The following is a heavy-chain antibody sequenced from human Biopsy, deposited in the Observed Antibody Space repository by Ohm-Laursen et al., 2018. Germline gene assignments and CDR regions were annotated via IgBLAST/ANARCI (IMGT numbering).Heavy chain of an antibody. CDR1: GFTFSSSW. Sequence: SLRLSCSASGFTFSSSWMHWVRQAPGKGLEWVSRFNSDGTDTPYADSVKGRFTISRDNAKNTLYLQMNSLRVEDTAVYYCAKAGRGYIDYWGQGTLVIVSS. CDR2: FNSDGTDT. CDR3: AKAGRGYIDY. J-gene: IGHJ4*02. D-gene: IGHD5-18*01. V-gene: IGHV3-74*01.